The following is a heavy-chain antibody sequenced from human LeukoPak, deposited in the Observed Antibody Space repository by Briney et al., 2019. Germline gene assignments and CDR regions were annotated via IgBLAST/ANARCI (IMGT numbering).Heavy chain of an antibody. CDR3: ARASPPKRYFDY. CDR2: ISYDGSNK. CDR1: GFTFSSYA. J-gene: IGHJ4*02. V-gene: IGHV3-30*04. Sequence: GSLRLSCAASGFTFSSYAMHWVRQAPCKGLEWVAVISYDGSNKYYADSVKGRFTISRDNSKNTLYLQMNSLRAEDTAVYYCARASPPKRYFDYWGQGTLVTVSS.